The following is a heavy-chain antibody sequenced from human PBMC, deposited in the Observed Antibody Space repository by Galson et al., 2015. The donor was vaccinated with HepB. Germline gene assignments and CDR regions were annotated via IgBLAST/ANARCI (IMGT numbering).Heavy chain of an antibody. CDR2: IMGSGDST. D-gene: IGHD5-18*01. CDR3: AKGYGLFDS. V-gene: IGHV3-23*01. Sequence: SLRLSCAASGFAFDSHAMSWVRQAPGRGLEWISGIMGSGDSTFYGDSVKGRFTVSRDNANNMLYLQMDSLRAEDAGLYFCAKGYGLFDSWGPGILVTVSS. J-gene: IGHJ5*01. CDR1: GFAFDSHA.